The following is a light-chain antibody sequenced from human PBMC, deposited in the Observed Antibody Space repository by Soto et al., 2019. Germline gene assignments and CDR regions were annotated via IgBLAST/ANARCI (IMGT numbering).Light chain of an antibody. CDR3: QQRNNWPPVT. V-gene: IGKV3-15*01. CDR2: GAS. CDR1: QSVNSN. J-gene: IGKJ4*01. Sequence: EIVMTQSRATLSVSAEERARVFSRTSQSVNSNLAWYQQKPGQAPRLQIYGASTRDTGIPARFSGSGSGTDFTLTISSLETEDFAVYYCQQRNNWPPVTFGGGTKVDIK.